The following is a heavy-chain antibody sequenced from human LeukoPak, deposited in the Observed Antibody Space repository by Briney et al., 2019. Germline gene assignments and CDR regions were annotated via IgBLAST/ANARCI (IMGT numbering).Heavy chain of an antibody. CDR1: GGSISSSSSF. D-gene: IGHD5-12*01. J-gene: IGHJ4*02. CDR2: IKNGGSP. CDR3: ARLTWITDY. V-gene: IGHV4-39*01. Sequence: SETLSLTCTVSGGSISSSSSFWGWIRQPPGTGLEWIGHIKNGGSPNYNPPLKSRVTISLDTSKNQFPLTVSSVTAADTAVYYCARLTWITDYWGQGTLVTVSS.